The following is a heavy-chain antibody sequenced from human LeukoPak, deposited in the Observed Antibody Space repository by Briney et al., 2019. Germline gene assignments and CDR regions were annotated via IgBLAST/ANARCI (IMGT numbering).Heavy chain of an antibody. CDR3: ARHRGYYSDAFDI. J-gene: IGHJ3*02. V-gene: IGHV4-59*08. D-gene: IGHD3-22*01. Sequence: PSETLSLTCTVSGGSISSYYWSWIRQPPGKGLEWIGYIYYSGSTNYNPSLKSRVTISVDTSKNQFSLKLSSVTAADTAVYYCARHRGYYSDAFDIWGQGTMVTVSS. CDR1: GGSISSYY. CDR2: IYYSGST.